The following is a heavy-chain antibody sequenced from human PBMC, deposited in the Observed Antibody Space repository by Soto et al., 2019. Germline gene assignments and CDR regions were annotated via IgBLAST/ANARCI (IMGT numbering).Heavy chain of an antibody. V-gene: IGHV4-39*01. Sequence: SHTLSLSSTVPGHSIIHNTYYWAWIRKYPGKGLEWIRNMYYSGSTYYNLSLKSRVTMSVDTSKNQFSLKISSVTAADASVYYCARIVVIPAAPDYYNYYGVDVWGQGTTVT. J-gene: IGHJ6*02. CDR1: GHSIIHNTYY. CDR2: MYYSGST. CDR3: ARIVVIPAAPDYYNYYGVDV. D-gene: IGHD2-2*01.